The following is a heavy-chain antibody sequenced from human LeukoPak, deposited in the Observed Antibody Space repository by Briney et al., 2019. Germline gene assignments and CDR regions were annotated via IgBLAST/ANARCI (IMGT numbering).Heavy chain of an antibody. D-gene: IGHD3-10*01. V-gene: IGHV3-30*18. CDR3: AKVRSTYYYGSGPGSSLDY. Sequence: GGSLRLSCAASGFTFSSYGMHWVRQAPGKGLEWVAVISYDGGNKYYADSVKGRFTISRDNSKNTLYLQMNSLRAEDTAVYYCAKVRSTYYYGSGPGSSLDYWGQGTLVTVSS. CDR2: ISYDGGNK. CDR1: GFTFSSYG. J-gene: IGHJ4*02.